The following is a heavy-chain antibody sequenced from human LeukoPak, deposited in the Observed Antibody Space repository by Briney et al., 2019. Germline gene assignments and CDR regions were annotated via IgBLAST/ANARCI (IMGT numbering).Heavy chain of an antibody. Sequence: GGSLRLSCAASGFTFSNYWMSWVRQAPGKGLEWVANIKQDGSEKYYVDSVKGRFTISRDNAKNSLYLQMNSLRAEDTAVYYCARLANWAFDYWGQGTLVTVSS. CDR3: ARLANWAFDY. CDR1: GFTFSNYW. J-gene: IGHJ4*02. V-gene: IGHV3-7*01. D-gene: IGHD7-27*01. CDR2: IKQDGSEK.